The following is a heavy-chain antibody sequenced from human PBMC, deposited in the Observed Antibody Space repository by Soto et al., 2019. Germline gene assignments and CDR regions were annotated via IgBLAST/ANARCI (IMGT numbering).Heavy chain of an antibody. V-gene: IGHV4-34*01. D-gene: IGHD3-10*01. CDR3: ARREITVRGAPLFRRRSSNDAFDM. J-gene: IGHJ3*02. CDR2: INHSGSS. CDR1: GGPFSAYY. Sequence: KASETLSLTCAVYGGPFSAYYWSWIRQPPGKGLEWIGQINHSGSSNYNPSLKSRVTMSVDTSKNQFSLKLRSVTAADTAVYYCARREITVRGAPLFRRRSSNDAFDMWGQGTMVTVS.